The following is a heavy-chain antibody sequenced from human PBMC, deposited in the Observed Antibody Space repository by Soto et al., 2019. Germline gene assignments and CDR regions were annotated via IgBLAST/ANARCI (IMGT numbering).Heavy chain of an antibody. Sequence: PSETLSLTCTVSGISVSTSDYYWGWVRQPPGKGLDWIGNIYYSGSTFYNPSLRSRVTLSVDTSKNQFSLRLNSVTVADTAVYFCAGFVVPASRNSDFDYWGQGTLVTGLL. D-gene: IGHD2-15*01. J-gene: IGHJ4*02. V-gene: IGHV4-39*01. CDR2: IYYSGST. CDR1: GISVSTSDYY. CDR3: AGFVVPASRNSDFDY.